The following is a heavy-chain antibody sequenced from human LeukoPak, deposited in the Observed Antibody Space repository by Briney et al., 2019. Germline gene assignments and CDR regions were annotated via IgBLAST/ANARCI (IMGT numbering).Heavy chain of an antibody. CDR3: AGHSRARNYYVSSGYYYGGTRYYFDY. D-gene: IGHD3-22*01. CDR2: IYYSGST. Sequence: YPSETLSLTCTVSGGSISSSSYYWGWIRQPPGKGLEWIGSIYYSGSTYYNPSLKSRVTISVDTSKNQFSLKLSSVTAADTAVYYCAGHSRARNYYVSSGYYYGGTRYYFDYWGQGTLVTVSS. V-gene: IGHV4-39*01. J-gene: IGHJ4*02. CDR1: GGSISSSSYY.